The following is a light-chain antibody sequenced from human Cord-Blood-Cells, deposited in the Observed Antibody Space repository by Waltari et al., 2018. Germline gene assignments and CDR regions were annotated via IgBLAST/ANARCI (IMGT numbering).Light chain of an antibody. Sequence: DIQMTQSPSSLSASVGDRVTITCRARQSISSYLNWYQQKPGKAPKLLIYAASSLQSGVPSMCSGSGSATDFTLTISSLQPEDVATYYCQQSYSTPLTFGGGTKVEIK. CDR1: QSISSY. CDR3: QQSYSTPLT. CDR2: AAS. V-gene: IGKV1-39*01. J-gene: IGKJ4*01.